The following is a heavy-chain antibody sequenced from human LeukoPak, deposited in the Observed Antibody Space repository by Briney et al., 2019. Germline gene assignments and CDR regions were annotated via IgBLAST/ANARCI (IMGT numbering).Heavy chain of an antibody. CDR2: LSGSGITT. D-gene: IGHD6-19*01. J-gene: IGHJ4*01. V-gene: IGHV3-23*01. Sequence: PGGSLRLSCAASGFTFSSYAMSWVRQAPGKGLEWVSTLSGSGITTYYADSVKGRFTISRDNSKNTLYLQMNSLRAEDTAVYYCAKGIYSSGWSYFDYWGHGTLVTVSS. CDR3: AKGIYSSGWSYFDY. CDR1: GFTFSSYA.